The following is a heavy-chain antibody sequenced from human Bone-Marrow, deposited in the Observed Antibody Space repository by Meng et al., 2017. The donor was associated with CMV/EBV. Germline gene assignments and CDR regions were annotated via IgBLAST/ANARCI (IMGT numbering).Heavy chain of an antibody. CDR3: ARGCRPRIVGATRYFDL. D-gene: IGHD1-26*01. Sequence: QEQLQKWGAGLFEPSGTLSLIGVVYGGSFSSDYWSWIRQPPGKGLEWIGEINHSGSTNYNPSLKSRVTISVDTSKNQFSLKLSSVTAADTAVYYCARGCRPRIVGATRYFDLWGRGTLVTVSS. CDR1: GGSFSSDY. V-gene: IGHV4-34*01. CDR2: INHSGST. J-gene: IGHJ2*01.